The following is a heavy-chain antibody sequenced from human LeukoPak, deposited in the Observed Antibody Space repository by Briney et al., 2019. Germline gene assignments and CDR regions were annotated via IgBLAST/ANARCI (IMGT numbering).Heavy chain of an antibody. CDR3: AREIHPRYCSGGSCFMDV. Sequence: GASVKVSCKASGGTFSSYAISWVRQALGQGLEWMGGIIPIFGTANYAQKFQGRVTITADKSTSTAYMELSSLRSEDTAVYYCAREIHPRYCSGGSCFMDVWGKGTTVTVSS. CDR2: IIPIFGTA. CDR1: GGTFSSYA. D-gene: IGHD2-15*01. V-gene: IGHV1-69*06. J-gene: IGHJ6*04.